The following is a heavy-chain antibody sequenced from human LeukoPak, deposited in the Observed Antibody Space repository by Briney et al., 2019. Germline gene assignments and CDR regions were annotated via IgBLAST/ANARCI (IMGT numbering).Heavy chain of an antibody. J-gene: IGHJ4*02. CDR1: GFTFSGFW. CDR3: ARETGYGAPLDY. CDR2: IQEDGSEQ. D-gene: IGHD3-10*01. Sequence: PGGSLRLSCAASGFTFSGFWMSWVRQAPGKGLEWVANIQEDGSEQFYVDSVKGRFTISRDNAKNSLYLQMNSLRAEDTAVYYCARETGYGAPLDYWGQGTLVTVSS. V-gene: IGHV3-7*01.